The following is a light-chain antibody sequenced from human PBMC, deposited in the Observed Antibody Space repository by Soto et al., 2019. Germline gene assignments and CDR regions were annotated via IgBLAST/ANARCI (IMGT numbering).Light chain of an antibody. CDR2: DVS. J-gene: IGLJ3*02. CDR1: SSDVGAYNY. CDR3: CSYAGSYTHWV. Sequence: QSALTQPRSVSGSPGQSVTISCTGTSSDVGAYNYVSWYQKHPGKAPKLMIYDVSKWPSGVPDRFSGSKSGNTASLTISGLQAEDEADYHCCSYAGSYTHWVFGGGTKLTVL. V-gene: IGLV2-11*01.